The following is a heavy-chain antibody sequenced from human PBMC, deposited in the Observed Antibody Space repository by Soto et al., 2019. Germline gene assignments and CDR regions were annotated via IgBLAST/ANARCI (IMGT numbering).Heavy chain of an antibody. J-gene: IGHJ4*02. CDR1: GDSFTSYW. CDR2: IYPGDSDT. CDR3: ARSDPSGVVGDY. D-gene: IGHD2-2*01. V-gene: IGHV5-51*01. Sequence: LGESLKIPCPCSGDSFTSYWSGLVRPMPGKGLEWMGIIYPGDSDTRYSPSFQGQVTISADKSISTAYLQWSSLKASDTAMYYCARSDPSGVVGDYWGQGNLVTVSS.